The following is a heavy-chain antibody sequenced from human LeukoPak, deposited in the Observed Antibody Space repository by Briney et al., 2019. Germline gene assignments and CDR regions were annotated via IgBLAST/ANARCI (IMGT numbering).Heavy chain of an antibody. D-gene: IGHD1-26*01. V-gene: IGHV4-59*01. CDR1: GGSISSYY. J-gene: IGHJ6*03. CDR3: ARDSGSGSYYYYYYMDV. Sequence: SETLSLTCTVSGGSISSYYWSWIRQPPGKGLECIGYIYYSGSTNYNPSLKSRVTISVDTSKNQFSLKLSSVTAADTAVYYCARDSGSGSYYYYYYMDVWGKGTTVTVSS. CDR2: IYYSGST.